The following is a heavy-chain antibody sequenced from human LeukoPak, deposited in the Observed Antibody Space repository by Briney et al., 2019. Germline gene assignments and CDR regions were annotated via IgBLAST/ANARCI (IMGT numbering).Heavy chain of an antibody. D-gene: IGHD4-17*01. CDR3: AKDQTTVPTGGLVY. J-gene: IGHJ4*02. CDR1: GFTFSSYG. CDR2: IRYDVSNK. Sequence: GGSLRLSCAASGFTFSSYGMHWVRQAPGKGLEGVAFIRYDVSNKYYADSVKGRFTISRDNSKNTLYLQMNSLRAEDTAVYYCAKDQTTVPTGGLVYWGQRNLVTASS. V-gene: IGHV3-30*02.